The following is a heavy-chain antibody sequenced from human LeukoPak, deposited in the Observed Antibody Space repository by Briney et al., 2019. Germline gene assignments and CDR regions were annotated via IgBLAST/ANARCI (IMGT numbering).Heavy chain of an antibody. V-gene: IGHV3-30*04. CDR3: ARARAGSVDY. CDR2: ISYDGIHK. D-gene: IGHD3-10*01. Sequence: GKSLRLSCAASGFTFSNYAMHWVRQAPGKGLEWVAVISYDGIHKYYADSIKGRFNISRGNSDHTLFLLVDSLRPDDTAVYYCARARAGSVDYWGQGTLVTVSS. CDR1: GFTFSNYA. J-gene: IGHJ4*02.